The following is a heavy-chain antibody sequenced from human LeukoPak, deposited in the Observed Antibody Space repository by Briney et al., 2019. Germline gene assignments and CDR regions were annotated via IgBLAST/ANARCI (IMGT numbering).Heavy chain of an antibody. D-gene: IGHD4-17*01. J-gene: IGHJ4*02. Sequence: ASVKVSCKASGYSFSNYGITWARQAPGQGLEYLGWISASDGTTNYAQKVQDRVTMTTDTSTSTAYLELRSLRSEDTAVYYCARCGAAVTTHFSHWGQGTLVTVSS. CDR3: ARCGAAVTTHFSH. CDR1: GYSFSNYG. V-gene: IGHV1-18*01. CDR2: ISASDGTT.